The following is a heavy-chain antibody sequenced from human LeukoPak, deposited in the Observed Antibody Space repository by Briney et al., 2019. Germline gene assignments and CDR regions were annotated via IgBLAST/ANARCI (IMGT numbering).Heavy chain of an antibody. CDR2: IYYSGST. V-gene: IGHV4-31*03. CDR3: ASFFGNYYGSGSYYNGIFDY. CDR1: VGSISSGGYY. J-gene: IGHJ4*02. Sequence: SETLSLTCTVSVGSISSGGYYWRWIRQHPGKGLGWIGYIYYSGSTYYNPSLKSRVTISVDTSKNQFSLKLSSVTAADTAVYYCASFFGNYYGSGSYYNGIFDYWGQGTLVSVSS. D-gene: IGHD3-10*01.